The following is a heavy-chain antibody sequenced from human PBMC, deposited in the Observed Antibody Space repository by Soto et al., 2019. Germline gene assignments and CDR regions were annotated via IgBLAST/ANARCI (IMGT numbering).Heavy chain of an antibody. D-gene: IGHD6-13*01. J-gene: IGHJ4*02. CDR2: IIPILGIA. CDR1: GGTFSSYT. Sequence: SVKVSCKASGGTFSSYTISWVRQAPGQGLEWMGRIIPILGIANYAQKFQGRVTITADKSTSTAYMELSSLRSEDTAVYYCARDRTEYSRSWYFLEWGQGTLVTVSS. CDR3: ARDRTEYSRSWYFLE. V-gene: IGHV1-69*04.